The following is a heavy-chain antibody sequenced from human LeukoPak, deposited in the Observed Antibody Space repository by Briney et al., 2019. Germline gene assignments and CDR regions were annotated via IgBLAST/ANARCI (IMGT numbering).Heavy chain of an antibody. Sequence: SETLPLTCSVSGGSISSYYWSWIRQPPGKGLEWIGYISHSGSTNYNPSLKSRVTISVDTSKNQFSLKLSSVTAADTAVYYCAREPVTYGDEAYFDYWGQGTLVTVSS. CDR2: ISHSGST. CDR1: GGSISSYY. J-gene: IGHJ4*02. CDR3: AREPVTYGDEAYFDY. D-gene: IGHD4-17*01. V-gene: IGHV4-59*01.